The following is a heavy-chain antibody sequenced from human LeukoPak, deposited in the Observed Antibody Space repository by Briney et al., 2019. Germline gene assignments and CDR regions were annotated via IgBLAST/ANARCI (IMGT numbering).Heavy chain of an antibody. CDR3: ARSLPGTMLRGYGVDV. CDR2: SYPADSDA. CDR1: GYILTSYW. D-gene: IGHD3-10*01. V-gene: IGHV5-51*01. J-gene: IGHJ6*02. Sequence: GESLTISCKASGYILTSYWIRWVRQKAGKGLELMGISYPADSDARYRPSFQGRVTISADKYIRTPSLPGSSLKASDTAMYYCARSLPGTMLRGYGVDVWGQGTTVTVSS.